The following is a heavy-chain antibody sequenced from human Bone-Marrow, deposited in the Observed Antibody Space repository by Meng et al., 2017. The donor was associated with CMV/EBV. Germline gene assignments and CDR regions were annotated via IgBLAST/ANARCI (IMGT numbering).Heavy chain of an antibody. V-gene: IGHV3-48*03. CDR2: ISSSGSTI. Sequence: GESLKISCAASGFTFSSYEMNWVRQAPGKGLEWVSYISSSGSTIYYADSVKGRFTISRDNSKNTLYLQMNSLRAEDTAVYYCASPRASYGPGTEYYYYGMDVWGQGTTVTVSS. J-gene: IGHJ6*02. D-gene: IGHD5-18*01. CDR1: GFTFSSYE. CDR3: ASPRASYGPGTEYYYYGMDV.